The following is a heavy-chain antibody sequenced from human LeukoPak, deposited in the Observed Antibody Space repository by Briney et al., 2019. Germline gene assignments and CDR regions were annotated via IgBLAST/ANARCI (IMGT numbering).Heavy chain of an antibody. CDR3: AKGPNWFDP. CDR1: EFSVGSNY. J-gene: IGHJ5*02. V-gene: IGHV3-23*01. Sequence: GGSLRLSCAASEFSVGSNYMTWVRQAPGKGLEWVSAISGSGGSTYYADSVKGRFTISRDNSKNTLYLQMNSLRAEDTALYYCAKGPNWFDPWGQGTLVTVSS. CDR2: ISGSGGST.